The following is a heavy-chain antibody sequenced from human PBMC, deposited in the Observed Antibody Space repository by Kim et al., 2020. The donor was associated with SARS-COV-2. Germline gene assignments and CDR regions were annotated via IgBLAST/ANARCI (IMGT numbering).Heavy chain of an antibody. J-gene: IGHJ3*02. CDR3: AKDLVSSSFRAFHI. D-gene: IGHD6-6*01. CDR2: LSWNSGVI. CDR1: GFTFGDFA. V-gene: IGHV3-9*01. Sequence: GGSLRLSCAASGFTFGDFAMHWVRQVPGKGLEWVSGLSWNSGVIGYADSVKGRFTISRHNAENSLYLQMNSLRAEDTAFYYCAKDLVSSSFRAFHIWGQRTMVTVSS.